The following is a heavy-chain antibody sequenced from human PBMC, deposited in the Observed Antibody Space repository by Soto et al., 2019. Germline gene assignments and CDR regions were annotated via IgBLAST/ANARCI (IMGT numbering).Heavy chain of an antibody. CDR3: ARPSGSYYGEFDY. D-gene: IGHD1-26*01. J-gene: IGHJ4*02. V-gene: IGHV5-51*01. CDR1: GYSFTSYW. CDR2: IYPGDSDT. Sequence: GESLKISCEGYGYSFTSYWIGWVRQLPGKGLEWMGIIYPGDSDTRYSPAFQGQVTISADKSISTAYLQWSSLKASDTAMYYCARPSGSYYGEFDYWGQGTLVTVSS.